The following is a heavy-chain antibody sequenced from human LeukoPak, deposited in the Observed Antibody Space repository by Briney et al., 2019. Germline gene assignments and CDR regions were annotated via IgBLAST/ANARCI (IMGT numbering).Heavy chain of an antibody. CDR1: GFTFSSYA. CDR3: AKGGSPRLQTDY. D-gene: IGHD4-11*01. V-gene: IGHV3-23*01. J-gene: IGHJ4*02. CDR2: ISGSGGST. Sequence: GGSLRLSCAASGFTFSSYAVSWVRQAPGKGLEWVSAISGSGGSTYYADSVKGRFTISRDNSKNTLYLQMNSLRAEDTAVYYCAKGGSPRLQTDYRGQGTLVTVSS.